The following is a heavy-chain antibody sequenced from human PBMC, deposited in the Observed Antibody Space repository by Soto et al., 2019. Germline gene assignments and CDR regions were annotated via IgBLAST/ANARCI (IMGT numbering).Heavy chain of an antibody. D-gene: IGHD6-6*01. Sequence: EVQLVESGGGLVKPGGSLRLSCAASGFTFSSYSMNWVRQAPGKGLEWVSSISSSSSYIYSADSVKGRFTISRDNAKNSLYLQMNSLRAEDTAVYDCALDLYSSSARDFDYWGQGTLVTVSS. CDR1: GFTFSSYS. J-gene: IGHJ4*02. CDR3: ALDLYSSSARDFDY. CDR2: ISSSSSYI. V-gene: IGHV3-21*01.